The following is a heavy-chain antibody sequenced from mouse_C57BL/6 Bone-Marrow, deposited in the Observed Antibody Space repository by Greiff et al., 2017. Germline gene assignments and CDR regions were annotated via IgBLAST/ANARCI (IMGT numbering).Heavy chain of an antibody. CDR2: IYPGDGDT. CDR1: GYAFSSYW. D-gene: IGHD3-1*01. J-gene: IGHJ4*01. V-gene: IGHV1-80*01. Sequence: QVQLQQSGAELVKPGASVKISCKASGYAFSSYWMNWVKQRPGKGLEWIGQIYPGDGDTNYNGKFKGKATLTADKSSSTAYMQLSSLTSEDSAVYFCARRGSANRAVIVDYWGQGTSVTVSS. CDR3: ARRGSANRAVIVDY.